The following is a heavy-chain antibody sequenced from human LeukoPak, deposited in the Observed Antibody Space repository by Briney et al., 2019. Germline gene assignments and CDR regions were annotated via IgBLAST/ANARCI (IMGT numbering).Heavy chain of an antibody. D-gene: IGHD2-15*01. CDR3: ARRAKGYCSGGSCFRSWFDP. V-gene: IGHV5-51*01. CDR2: IYPGDSDT. CDR1: GYSFTSYW. Sequence: GESLKISCKGSGYSFTSYWIGWVRQMPGKGLEWMGIIYPGDSDTRYSPSFQGQVTISADKSISTAYLQWSSLKASDTAMYYCARRAKGYCSGGSCFRSWFDPWGQGTLVTVSS. J-gene: IGHJ5*02.